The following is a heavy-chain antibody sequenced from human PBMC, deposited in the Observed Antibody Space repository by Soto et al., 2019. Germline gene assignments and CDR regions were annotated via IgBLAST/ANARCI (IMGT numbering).Heavy chain of an antibody. CDR3: ARGLGWRRGPFDF. CDR1: GFTFTSYS. D-gene: IGHD2-21*01. J-gene: IGHJ4*02. Sequence: GGSLRLSCPTSGFTFTSYSMNWVRQAPGRGLEWLSYISSSSNNIFYADSGKVRFTISRDSPNSSLHLHLTSLRDDDTHLHLCARGLGWRRGPFDFGGQGTPVSAPQ. CDR2: ISSSSNNI. V-gene: IGHV3-48*02.